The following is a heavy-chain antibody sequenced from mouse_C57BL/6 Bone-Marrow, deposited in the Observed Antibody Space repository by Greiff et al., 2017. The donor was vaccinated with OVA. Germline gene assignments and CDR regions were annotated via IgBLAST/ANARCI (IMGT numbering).Heavy chain of an antibody. CDR2: IFPGSGST. Sequence: VQLQQSGPELVKPGASVKISCKASGYTFTDYYINWVKQRPGQGLEWIGWIFPGSGSTYYNEKFKGKATLTVDKSSSTAYMLLSSLTSEDSAVYFCARGDGSSYDHWYFDVWGTGTTVTVSS. D-gene: IGHD1-1*01. V-gene: IGHV1-75*01. CDR3: ARGDGSSYDHWYFDV. J-gene: IGHJ1*03. CDR1: GYTFTDYY.